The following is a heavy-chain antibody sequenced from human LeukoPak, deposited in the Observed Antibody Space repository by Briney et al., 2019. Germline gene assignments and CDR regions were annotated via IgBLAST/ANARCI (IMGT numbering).Heavy chain of an antibody. CDR2: IFHSGNS. CDR3: ARVTYVNDMLYQYFDY. D-gene: IGHD1-1*01. J-gene: IGHJ4*02. V-gene: IGHV4-38-2*01. Sequence: SETLSLTCAVSSYSISSGSYWGWIRQSPGKGLEWVGSIFHSGNSYYNPSLKSRLTMSVDTSKNQFSLKLTSVTAADTALYYCARVTYVNDMLYQYFDYWGQGILVTVSS. CDR1: SYSISSGSY.